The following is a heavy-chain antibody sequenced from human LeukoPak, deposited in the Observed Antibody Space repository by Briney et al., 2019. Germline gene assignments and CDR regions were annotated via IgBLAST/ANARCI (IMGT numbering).Heavy chain of an antibody. CDR1: GFTVSSNY. CDR2: ISSSSSYI. CDR3: ARDSPSMIVALFDY. V-gene: IGHV3-21*01. J-gene: IGHJ4*02. Sequence: GGSLRLSCAASGFTVSSNYMSWVRQAPGKGLEWVSSISSSSSYIYYADSVKGRFTISRDNAKNSLYLQMNSLRAEDTAVYYCARDSPSMIVALFDYWGQGTLVTVSS. D-gene: IGHD3-22*01.